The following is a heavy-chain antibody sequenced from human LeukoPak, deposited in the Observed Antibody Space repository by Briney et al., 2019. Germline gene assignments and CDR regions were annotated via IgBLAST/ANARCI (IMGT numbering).Heavy chain of an antibody. J-gene: IGHJ6*02. V-gene: IGHV1-46*01. D-gene: IGHD6-13*01. Sequence: ASVKVSCKASGYTFTSYYMHWVRQAPGQGLEWMGIINPSGGSTSYAQKFQGRVTMTRDTSTSTVYMELSSLRSEDTAVYYCAKLPGIALYYYYGMDVWGQGTTVTVSS. CDR3: AKLPGIALYYYYGMDV. CDR2: INPSGGST. CDR1: GYTFTSYY.